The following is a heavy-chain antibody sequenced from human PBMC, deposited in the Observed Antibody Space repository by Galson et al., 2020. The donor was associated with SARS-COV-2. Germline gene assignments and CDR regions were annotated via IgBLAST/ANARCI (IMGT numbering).Heavy chain of an antibody. Sequence: SETLSLTCGVSGGSISSGGYYWSWIRQHPGKGLEWIGYIYYNGSPYYNPSLKSRVTISIDTSENQVSLKLSSVTAADTAVYYCARDRGAGGAFDVWGHGTVVTVSS. CDR3: ARDRGAGGAFDV. D-gene: IGHD3-10*01. CDR2: IYYNGSP. J-gene: IGHJ3*01. V-gene: IGHV4-31*11. CDR1: GGSISSGGYY.